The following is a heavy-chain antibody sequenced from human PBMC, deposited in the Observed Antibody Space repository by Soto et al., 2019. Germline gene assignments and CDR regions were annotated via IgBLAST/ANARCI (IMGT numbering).Heavy chain of an antibody. CDR2: IYHSGST. V-gene: IGHV4-4*02. Sequence: SETLSLTCAVSGGSISGSNWWSWFRQPPGKGLEWIGEIYHSGSTNYNPSLKSRVTISVDKSKNQFSLKLSSVTAADTAVYYCARDGPLRYDFWSGYSGGGMDVWGQGTTVTVSS. D-gene: IGHD3-3*01. J-gene: IGHJ6*02. CDR3: ARDGPLRYDFWSGYSGGGMDV. CDR1: GGSISGSNW.